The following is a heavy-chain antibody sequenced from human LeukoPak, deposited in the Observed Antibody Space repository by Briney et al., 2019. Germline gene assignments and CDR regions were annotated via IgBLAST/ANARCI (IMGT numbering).Heavy chain of an antibody. CDR2: ISGSGGST. Sequence: GGSLRLSCAASGFTFTSYAMSWVRQAPGKGLEWGSAISGSGGSTYYADSVKGRFTISRDNSKNTLYLQMNSLRAEDTAVYYCAKDLLGYCSSTSCQSSNFDYWGQGTLVTVSS. CDR1: GFTFTSYA. D-gene: IGHD2-2*01. V-gene: IGHV3-23*01. J-gene: IGHJ4*02. CDR3: AKDLLGYCSSTSCQSSNFDY.